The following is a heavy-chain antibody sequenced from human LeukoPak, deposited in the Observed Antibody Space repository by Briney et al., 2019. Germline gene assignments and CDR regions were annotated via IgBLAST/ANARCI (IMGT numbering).Heavy chain of an antibody. CDR3: ARGRVSSSTWYNTYYYFFYMDF. CDR2: VDHTGST. J-gene: IGHJ6*03. Sequence: SETLSLTCTVSDDSITMYYWTWIRQPPGKGLEWIGYVDHTGSTKFNPSLNGRVSISRDTSNNFFSLRLRSVTAADTAVYFCARGRVSSSTWYNTYYYFFYMDFWGKGTTVTVSS. D-gene: IGHD1-1*01. V-gene: IGHV4-59*01. CDR1: DDSITMYY.